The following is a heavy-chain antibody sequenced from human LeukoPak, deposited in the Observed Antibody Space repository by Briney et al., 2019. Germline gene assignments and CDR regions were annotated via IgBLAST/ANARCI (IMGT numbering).Heavy chain of an antibody. CDR1: GGSISSSLYY. CDR2: IHYGANT. D-gene: IGHD3-3*01. CDR3: AGGQTLDWLSNYFDS. V-gene: IGHV4-39*01. Sequence: SETLSLTCTVSGGSISSSLYYWGWVRQPPGKGLEWVGSIHYGANTYYNPSLKSRLTISVDTSKNQVSLKLRSVTAADTALYFCAGGQTLDWLSNYFDSWGQGNLVIVSS. J-gene: IGHJ4*02.